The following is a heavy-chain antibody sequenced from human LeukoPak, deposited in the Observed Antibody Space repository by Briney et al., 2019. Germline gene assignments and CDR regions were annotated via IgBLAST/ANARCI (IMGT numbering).Heavy chain of an antibody. J-gene: IGHJ4*02. CDR1: GGSFSGYY. CDR2: INHSGST. D-gene: IGHD5-12*01. Sequence: SETLSLTCAVYGGSFSGYYWSWIRRPPGKGLEWIGEINHSGSTNYNPSLKSRVIISVDTSKNQFSLKLSSVTAADTAVYYCARGLGYSGYDYFDYWGQGTLVTVSS. V-gene: IGHV4-34*01. CDR3: ARGLGYSGYDYFDY.